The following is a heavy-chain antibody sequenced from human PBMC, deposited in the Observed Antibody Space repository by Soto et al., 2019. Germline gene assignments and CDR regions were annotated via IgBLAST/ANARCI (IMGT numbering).Heavy chain of an antibody. CDR2: ISGSGGST. Sequence: GGSLRLSCAASGFTFSSYAMSWVRQAPGKGLEWVSAISGSGGSTYYADSVKGRFTISRDNSKNTLYLQMNSLRAEDTAIYYCATGGIRSSSFLENWGQGTLVTVSS. D-gene: IGHD3-3*01. CDR3: ATGGIRSSSFLEN. J-gene: IGHJ4*02. CDR1: GFTFSSYA. V-gene: IGHV3-23*01.